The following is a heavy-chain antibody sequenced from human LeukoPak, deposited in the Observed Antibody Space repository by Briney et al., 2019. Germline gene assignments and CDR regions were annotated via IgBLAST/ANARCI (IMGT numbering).Heavy chain of an antibody. CDR1: GGTFSSYA. V-gene: IGHV1-69*01. CDR2: IIPIFGTA. D-gene: IGHD3-3*01. Sequence: SVKVSCKASGGTFSSYAISWVRQAPGHGLEWMGGIIPIFGTANYAQKFQGRVTITADESTSTAYMELSSLRSEDTAVYYCARAIFGVVNESYYYMDVWGKGTTVTVSS. J-gene: IGHJ6*03. CDR3: ARAIFGVVNESYYYMDV.